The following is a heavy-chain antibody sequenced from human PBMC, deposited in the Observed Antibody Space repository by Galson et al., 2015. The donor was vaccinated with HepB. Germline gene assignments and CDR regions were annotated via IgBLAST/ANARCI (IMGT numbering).Heavy chain of an antibody. D-gene: IGHD3-10*01. Sequence: SLRLSCAVSGFGFRGYSLSWVRQAPGKGLEWVSGIGIGDSHTYYAESVKGRFTISRDCSRNTLHLEMNNLRAQDTAVYYCAKEPQYYSSGLDDWGGGILVT. CDR1: GFGFRGYS. J-gene: IGHJ4*02. CDR2: IGIGDSHT. V-gene: IGHV3-23*03. CDR3: AKEPQYYSSGLDD.